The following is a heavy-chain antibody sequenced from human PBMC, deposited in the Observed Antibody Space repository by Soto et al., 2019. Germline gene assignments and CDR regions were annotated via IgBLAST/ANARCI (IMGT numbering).Heavy chain of an antibody. V-gene: IGHV3-33*01. Sequence: GGSLRLSCAASGFTFSGYGMHWVRQAPGKGLEWVAVIWFDGSNKYYADSVEGRFTISRDTSKNTVYLQMNSLRGEDTAVYYCARDSAPSYYDSSGYATHYFDYWGQGALVTVSS. CDR3: ARDSAPSYYDSSGYATHYFDY. CDR1: GFTFSGYG. D-gene: IGHD3-22*01. CDR2: IWFDGSNK. J-gene: IGHJ4*02.